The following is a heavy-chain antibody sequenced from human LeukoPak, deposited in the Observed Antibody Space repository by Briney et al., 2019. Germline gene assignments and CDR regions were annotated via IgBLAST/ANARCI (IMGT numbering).Heavy chain of an antibody. CDR2: IYSSGSA. CDR1: GFAVSTSY. V-gene: IGHV3-66*04. J-gene: IGHJ3*02. Sequence: GGSLRLSCAASGFAVSTSYINWVRQAPGRGLEWVSVIYSSGSAFYADSVEGRFIVSRDNSKNTLYLQMNSLRAEDTAVYYCARRSHSAFDIWGQGTMVTVSS. CDR3: ARRSHSAFDI.